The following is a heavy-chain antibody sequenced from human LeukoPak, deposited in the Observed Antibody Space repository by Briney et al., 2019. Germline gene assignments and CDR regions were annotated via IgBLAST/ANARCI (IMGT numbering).Heavy chain of an antibody. CDR1: GSTFSSYA. CDR2: ISGSGDST. D-gene: IGHD6-19*01. Sequence: GGSLRLSCAASGSTFSSYAMIWVRQAPGKGLEWVSGISGSGDSTDYADSVKGRFTISRDNSKNTLSLQMNSLRAEDTAVYYCAKQVAVAGYFDYWGQGTLVTVSS. V-gene: IGHV3-23*01. J-gene: IGHJ4*02. CDR3: AKQVAVAGYFDY.